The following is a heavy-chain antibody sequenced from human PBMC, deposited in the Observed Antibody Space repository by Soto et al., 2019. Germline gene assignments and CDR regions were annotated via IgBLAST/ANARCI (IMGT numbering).Heavy chain of an antibody. D-gene: IGHD3-3*01. CDR3: ARGVSYYDFWSGYYPHDNYYYGMDV. Sequence: PSENLFLTCTASGGSISSYYRSWIRQPPGTGQEWIGYISYSGSTNYNPSLKRRVTISVDTSKNQFSLKLSSVTAADTAVYYCARGVSYYDFWSGYYPHDNYYYGMDVWGQGTTVTVSS. CDR1: GGSISSYY. V-gene: IGHV4-59*01. CDR2: ISYSGST. J-gene: IGHJ6*02.